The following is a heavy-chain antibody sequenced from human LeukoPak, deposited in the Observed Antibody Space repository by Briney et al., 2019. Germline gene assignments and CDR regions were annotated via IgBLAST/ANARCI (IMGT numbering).Heavy chain of an antibody. D-gene: IGHD6-6*01. CDR1: GGSISSYY. CDR2: IYYSGST. Sequence: NPSETLSLTCTVSGGSISSYYWSWIRQPPGKGLEWIGYIYYSGSTNYNPSLKSRVTISVDTSKNQFSLRLSSVTAADTAVYYCARVPPYSSSIDYWGQGTLVTVSS. V-gene: IGHV4-59*01. J-gene: IGHJ4*02. CDR3: ARVPPYSSSIDY.